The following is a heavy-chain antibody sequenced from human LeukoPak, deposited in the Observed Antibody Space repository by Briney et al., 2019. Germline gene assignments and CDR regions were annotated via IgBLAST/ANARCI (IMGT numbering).Heavy chain of an antibody. V-gene: IGHV4-59*01. CDR2: VYYSGST. J-gene: IGHJ6*03. D-gene: IGHD4-11*01. CDR1: GGSISTYY. CDR3: ARGDYSLSSYYYYYMDV. Sequence: PSETLSLTCTVSGGSISTYYWSWLRQPPGKGLEWIGYVYYSGSTNYNPSLKSRVTISADTSKNQFSLKLSSVTAADTAVYYCARGDYSLSSYYYYYMDVWGKGTTVTVSS.